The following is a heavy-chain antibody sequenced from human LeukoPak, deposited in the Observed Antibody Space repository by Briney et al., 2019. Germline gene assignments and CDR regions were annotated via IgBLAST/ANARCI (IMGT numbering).Heavy chain of an antibody. J-gene: IGHJ4*02. Sequence: PGGSLRLSCAASGFTFSSYGMHWVRQAPGKGLEWVAVIWYDGSNKYYADSVEGRFTISRDNSKNTLYLQMNSLRAADTAVYYCAKDSTPTDYYGSAADYWGQGTLVTVSS. CDR1: GFTFSSYG. V-gene: IGHV3-33*03. CDR3: AKDSTPTDYYGSAADY. CDR2: IWYDGSNK. D-gene: IGHD3-10*01.